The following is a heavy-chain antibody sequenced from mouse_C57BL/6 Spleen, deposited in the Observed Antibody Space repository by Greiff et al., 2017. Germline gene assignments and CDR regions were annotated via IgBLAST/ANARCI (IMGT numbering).Heavy chain of an antibody. CDR1: GFTFSSYA. CDR2: ISSGGDYI. J-gene: IGHJ1*03. V-gene: IGHV5-9-1*02. Sequence: EVKLVESGEGLVKPGGSLKLSCAASGFTFSSYAMSWVRQTPEKRLEWVAYISSGGDYIYYADTVKGRFTSSRDNARNTLYLQMSSLKSEDTAMYYCTRDSNYWYFDVWGTGTTVTVSS. CDR3: TRDSNYWYFDV. D-gene: IGHD2-5*01.